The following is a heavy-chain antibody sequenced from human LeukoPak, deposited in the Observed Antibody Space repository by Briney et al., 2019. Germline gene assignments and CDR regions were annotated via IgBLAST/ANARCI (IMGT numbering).Heavy chain of an antibody. D-gene: IGHD3-10*01. Sequence: ASVKVSCKASEYTFTSYDINWVRQATGQGLEWMGWINPNSGGTNYAQKFQGWVTMTRDTSISTAYMELSRLRSDDTAVYYCARGQTFGSGSQYNYYYYYGMDVWGQGTTVTVSS. CDR2: INPNSGGT. J-gene: IGHJ6*02. CDR1: EYTFTSYD. CDR3: ARGQTFGSGSQYNYYYYYGMDV. V-gene: IGHV1-2*04.